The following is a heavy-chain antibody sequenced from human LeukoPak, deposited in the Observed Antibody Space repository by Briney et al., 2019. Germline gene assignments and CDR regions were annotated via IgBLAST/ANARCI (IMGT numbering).Heavy chain of an antibody. CDR1: GYTFTGYY. V-gene: IGHV1-2*02. J-gene: IGHJ4*02. Sequence: GASVKVSCKASGYTFTGYYMHWVRQAPGQGLEWMGWINPNSGGTNYAQKFQGRVTITRDTSISTAYMELSRLRSDDTAVYYCARDYGAYYYDSSGYSPDYWGQGTLVTVSS. D-gene: IGHD3-22*01. CDR3: ARDYGAYYYDSSGYSPDY. CDR2: INPNSGGT.